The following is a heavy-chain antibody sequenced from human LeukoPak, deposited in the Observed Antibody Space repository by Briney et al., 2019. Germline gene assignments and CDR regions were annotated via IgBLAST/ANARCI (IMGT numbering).Heavy chain of an antibody. CDR3: ARDLTGYGGYFDY. V-gene: IGHV4-59*01. CDR1: GGSISSYY. CDR2: IYYSGST. J-gene: IGHJ4*02. D-gene: IGHD4-23*01. Sequence: NPSETLSLTCTVSGGSISSYYWSWIRQPPGKGLEWIGYIYYSGSTNYNPSLKSRVTISVDTSKNQFSLKLSSVTAADTAVYYCARDLTGYGGYFDYWGQGTLVTVSS.